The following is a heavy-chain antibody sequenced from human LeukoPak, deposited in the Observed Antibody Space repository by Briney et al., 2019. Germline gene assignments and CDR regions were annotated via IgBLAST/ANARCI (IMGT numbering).Heavy chain of an antibody. CDR2: IRYDGSNK. D-gene: IGHD6-19*01. J-gene: IGHJ3*02. V-gene: IGHV3-30*02. CDR1: GFTFSSYG. CDR3: AKDRYSSGWYVMAFDI. Sequence: QPGGSLRLSCAASGFTFSSYGMHWVRQAPGKGLERVAFIRYDGSNKYYADSVKGRFTISRDNSKNTLYLQMNSLRAEDTAVYYCAKDRYSSGWYVMAFDIWGQGTMVTVSS.